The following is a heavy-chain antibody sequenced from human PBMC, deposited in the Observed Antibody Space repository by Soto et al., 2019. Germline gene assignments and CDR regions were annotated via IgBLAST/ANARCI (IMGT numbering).Heavy chain of an antibody. D-gene: IGHD1-20*01. J-gene: IGHJ6*02. CDR1: GGTFSSYA. CDR2: IIPIFGTA. V-gene: IGHV1-69*12. Sequence: QVQLVQSGAEVKKPGSSVKVSCKASGGTFSSYAISWVRQAPGQGLEWMGGIIPIFGTANYAQKFQGRVTITADESTSTAYMELSSLRSEDTAVYYCARDRITGTTAPCWDYYGMDGWGQGTTVTVSS. CDR3: ARDRITGTTAPCWDYYGMDG.